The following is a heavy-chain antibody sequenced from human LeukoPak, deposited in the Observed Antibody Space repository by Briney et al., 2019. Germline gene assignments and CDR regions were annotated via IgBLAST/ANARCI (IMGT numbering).Heavy chain of an antibody. CDR1: GFTVSSNY. J-gene: IGHJ4*02. CDR2: IYSGGST. Sequence: RGSLRLSCAASGFTVSSNYMSWVSQAPGKGLEWVSVIYSGGSTYYADSVEGRFTISRDNSKNTLYLQMNRLRAEDTAVYYCARVSSGWYWDYWGQGTLVTVSS. V-gene: IGHV3-66*01. CDR3: ARVSSGWYWDY. D-gene: IGHD6-19*01.